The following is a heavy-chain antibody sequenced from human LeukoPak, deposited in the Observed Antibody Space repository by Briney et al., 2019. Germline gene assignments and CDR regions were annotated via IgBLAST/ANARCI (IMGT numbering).Heavy chain of an antibody. D-gene: IGHD6-6*01. CDR1: GGSIRNYY. Sequence: TSETLSLTCTVSGGSIRNYYWSWIRRPPGKGREWLGYIYYSGSTNYNPSPKSRVTISVDTSRNQFSLKLNSVTAADTAVYYCAREHSSSFRYMDVWGKGTTVTVSS. CDR3: AREHSSSFRYMDV. V-gene: IGHV4-59*01. J-gene: IGHJ6*03. CDR2: IYYSGST.